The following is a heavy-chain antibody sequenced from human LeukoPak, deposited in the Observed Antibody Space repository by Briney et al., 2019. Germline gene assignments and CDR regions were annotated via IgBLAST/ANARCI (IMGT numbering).Heavy chain of an antibody. CDR1: GFTFSSYS. CDR2: ISSSSSYI. V-gene: IGHV3-21*04. Sequence: GGSLRLSCAASGFTFSSYSMKWVGQAPGKGPEGVSSISSSSSYIYYADSVKGRFTISRDNSKNPLYLQMNSLRAEDTAVYYCAKDSSGWYIDYWGQGTLVTVSS. D-gene: IGHD6-19*01. CDR3: AKDSSGWYIDY. J-gene: IGHJ4*02.